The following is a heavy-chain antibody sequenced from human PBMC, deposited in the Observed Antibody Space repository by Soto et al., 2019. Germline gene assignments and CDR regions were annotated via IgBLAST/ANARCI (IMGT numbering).Heavy chain of an antibody. CDR2: IYYTGGP. J-gene: IGHJ3*02. V-gene: IGHV4-59*01. D-gene: IGHD6-19*01. CDR1: GGSISNYY. Sequence: QVQLQESGPGLVKPSETLSLTCTVSGGSISNYYWSWIRQPPGKGLEWIGYIYYTGGPNYNPSPKSRVTISVNTSKNQLSLKLSSVTAADTAVYYCARRYGSSFEIRGQGTMVTVSS. CDR3: ARRYGSSFEI.